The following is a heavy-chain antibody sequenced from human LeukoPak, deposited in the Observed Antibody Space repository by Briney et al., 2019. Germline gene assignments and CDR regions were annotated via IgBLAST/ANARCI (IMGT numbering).Heavy chain of an antibody. J-gene: IGHJ4*02. D-gene: IGHD4-23*01. CDR1: GGSMKDYY. CDR2: VYYSGST. Sequence: SETLSLTCSVSGGSMKDYYWSWIRQPPGKGLEWIGYVYYSGSTDYNPSLESRVTISVDTSKSQFSLNLSSMTAADTAVYYCARDYGGNSYLDYWGQGILVTVSS. CDR3: ARDYGGNSYLDY. V-gene: IGHV4-59*01.